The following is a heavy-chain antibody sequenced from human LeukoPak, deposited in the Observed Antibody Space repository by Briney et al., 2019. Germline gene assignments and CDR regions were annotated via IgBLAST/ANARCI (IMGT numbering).Heavy chain of an antibody. CDR1: GYTFSAYG. V-gene: IGHV1-18*01. D-gene: IGHD3-3*01. Sequence: GASVKVSCKASGYTFSAYGISWVRQAPGQGFEWMGWISTDNGNTNYEEEFQGRVTMTTDTSTSTAYMELRSLRSDDTAVYYCARVGLRITIFGAEPWGQGTLVTASS. J-gene: IGHJ5*02. CDR3: ARVGLRITIFGAEP. CDR2: ISTDNGNT.